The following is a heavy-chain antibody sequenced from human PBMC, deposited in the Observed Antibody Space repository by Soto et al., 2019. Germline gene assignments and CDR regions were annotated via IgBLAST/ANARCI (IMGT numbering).Heavy chain of an antibody. CDR1: GFALTTYT. Sequence: EVQLVESGGGLVAPGGSLRLSCVASGFALTTYTMNWVRQAPGTGLEWVSSINGRSNYKYYSDSVKGRFTVSRDNAQNSLFLQMSRLGPEDTAVYYCVKDFEAGGARFWGQGTLVIVSS. V-gene: IGHV3-21*02. CDR2: INGRSNYK. D-gene: IGHD3-16*01. CDR3: VKDFEAGGARF. J-gene: IGHJ4*02.